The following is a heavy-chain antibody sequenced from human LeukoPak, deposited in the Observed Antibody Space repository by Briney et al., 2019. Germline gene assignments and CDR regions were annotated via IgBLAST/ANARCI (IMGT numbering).Heavy chain of an antibody. D-gene: IGHD5-18*01. V-gene: IGHV3-23*01. CDR2: ISANSGAT. CDR3: SKAGDTNYYRYGDY. CDR1: VLTFSSYP. J-gene: IGHJ4*02. Sequence: PGGSLRLSCAASVLTFSSYPMSGVRQAPGRGLEWVSVISANSGATYYAHSVKGRFTISRDNAKNTLYLPMNSLRGEDTALYYCSKAGDTNYYRYGDYWGQGTLVTVSS.